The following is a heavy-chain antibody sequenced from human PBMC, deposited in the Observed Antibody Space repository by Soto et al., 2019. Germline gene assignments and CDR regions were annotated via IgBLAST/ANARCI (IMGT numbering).Heavy chain of an antibody. CDR2: IRSKANSYAT. J-gene: IGHJ4*02. D-gene: IGHD3-22*01. Sequence: GGSLRLSCAASGFTFSGSAMHWVRQASGKGLEWVGRIRSKANSYATAYAASVKGRFTISRDDSKNTAYLQMNSLKTEDTAVYYCTNKSYSSGYPFDYWGQGTLVTVSS. V-gene: IGHV3-73*01. CDR1: GFTFSGSA. CDR3: TNKSYSSGYPFDY.